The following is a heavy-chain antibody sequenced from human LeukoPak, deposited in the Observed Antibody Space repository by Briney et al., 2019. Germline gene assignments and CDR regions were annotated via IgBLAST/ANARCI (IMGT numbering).Heavy chain of an antibody. D-gene: IGHD5-18*01. CDR1: GFTFSNYA. Sequence: PGRSLGLSCAASGFTFSNYAMHWVRQAPGKGLEWVAVISYDGSNKYYADSVKGRFTISRDNSKNTLYLQMNSLRAEDTAVYYCAKSRPTAMVGYYYYMDVWGKGTTVTVSS. V-gene: IGHV3-30*04. J-gene: IGHJ6*03. CDR2: ISYDGSNK. CDR3: AKSRPTAMVGYYYYMDV.